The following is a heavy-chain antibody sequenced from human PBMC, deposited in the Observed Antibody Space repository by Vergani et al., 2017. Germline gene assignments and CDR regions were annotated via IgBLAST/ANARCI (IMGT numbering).Heavy chain of an antibody. Sequence: QVQLQQWGAGRLKPSETLSLTCAVYGGSFSGYYWSWIRQPPGKGLEWIGEINHSGSTNYNPSLKSRVTISVDTSKSQFSLKLRSVTAADTAVYYCARSGRPRMVAARPFYWYFDLWGRGTLVTVSS. CDR2: INHSGST. J-gene: IGHJ2*01. D-gene: IGHD6-6*01. CDR1: GGSFSGYY. V-gene: IGHV4-34*01. CDR3: ARSGRPRMVAARPFYWYFDL.